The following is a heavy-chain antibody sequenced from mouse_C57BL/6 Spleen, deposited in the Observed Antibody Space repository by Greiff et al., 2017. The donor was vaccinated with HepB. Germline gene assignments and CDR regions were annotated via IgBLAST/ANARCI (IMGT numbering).Heavy chain of an antibody. D-gene: IGHD2-5*01. J-gene: IGHJ2*01. CDR1: GYAFSSSW. CDR3: AMSNYGYFDY. Sequence: VQLQQSGPELVKPGASVKISCKASGYAFSSSWMNWVKQRPGKGLEWIGRIYPGDGDTNYNGKFKGKATLTADKSSSTAYMQLSSLTSEDSAVYFCAMSNYGYFDYWGQGTTLTVSS. V-gene: IGHV1-82*01. CDR2: IYPGDGDT.